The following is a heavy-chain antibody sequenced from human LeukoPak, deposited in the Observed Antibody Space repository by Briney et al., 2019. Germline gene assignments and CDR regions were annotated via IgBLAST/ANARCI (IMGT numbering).Heavy chain of an antibody. J-gene: IGHJ4*02. Sequence: ASVKVSCKASGYTFTSYYIHWVRQAPGQGLEWMGVINPSGGGTSYAQKFKGRVTMTRDTSTSTVYMELSSLRSEDTAVYHCARGGSSSWYAHFDYWGQGTLVTVSS. V-gene: IGHV1-46*01. CDR3: ARGGSSSWYAHFDY. D-gene: IGHD6-13*01. CDR1: GYTFTSYY. CDR2: INPSGGGT.